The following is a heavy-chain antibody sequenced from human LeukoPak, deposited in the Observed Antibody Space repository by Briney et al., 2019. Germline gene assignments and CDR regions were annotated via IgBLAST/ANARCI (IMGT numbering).Heavy chain of an antibody. CDR2: ISDDGNNK. V-gene: IGHV3-30-3*01. CDR1: GFSFNIYA. D-gene: IGHD2-15*01. CDR3: ARSGKDY. J-gene: IGHJ4*02. Sequence: PGGSLRLSCAASGFSFNIYAMHWVRQAPGKGLEWVAVISDDGNNKYYGDSVKGRFTISRDNSKNTLFLQLNSLRVEDTAEYYCARSGKDYWGQGTLVTVSS.